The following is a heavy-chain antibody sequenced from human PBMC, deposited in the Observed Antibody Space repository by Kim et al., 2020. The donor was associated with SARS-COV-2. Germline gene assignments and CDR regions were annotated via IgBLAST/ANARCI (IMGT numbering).Heavy chain of an antibody. CDR1: GFTFSSYA. Sequence: GGSLRLSCAASGFTFSSYAMHWVRQAPGKGLEWVAVISYDGSNKYYADSVKGRFTISRDNSKNTLYLQMNSLRAEDTAVYYCAREGDDIVVVPAAMAFDYWGQGTLVTVSS. V-gene: IGHV3-30-3*01. D-gene: IGHD2-2*01. J-gene: IGHJ4*02. CDR3: AREGDDIVVVPAAMAFDY. CDR2: ISYDGSNK.